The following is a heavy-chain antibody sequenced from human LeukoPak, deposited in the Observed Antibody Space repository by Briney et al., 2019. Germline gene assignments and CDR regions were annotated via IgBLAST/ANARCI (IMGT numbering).Heavy chain of an antibody. CDR3: AREARYCGGDCWGAFDI. D-gene: IGHD2-21*02. Sequence: GGSLRLSCTVSGFTVSSNSMSWVRQAPGKGLEWVSFIYSDNTHYSDSVKGRFTISRDNSKNTLYLQMNSLRAEDTAVYYCAREARYCGGDCWGAFDIWGQGTMVTVSS. J-gene: IGHJ3*02. CDR2: IYSDNT. V-gene: IGHV3-53*01. CDR1: GFTVSSNS.